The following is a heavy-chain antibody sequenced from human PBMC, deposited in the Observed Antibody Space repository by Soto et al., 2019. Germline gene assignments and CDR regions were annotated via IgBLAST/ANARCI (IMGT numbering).Heavy chain of an antibody. J-gene: IGHJ3*02. D-gene: IGHD2-15*01. CDR1: GYTFSSYW. Sequence: GESLKISCQGSGYTFSSYWIAWVRQMPGKDLEWVGIIYPGNSNTMYSPSFQGQVTISADTALSTTYLQWDTLKPSDTAIYFCASDSHCDGGNCPMGGFDMWGQGTMVTVSS. CDR3: ASDSHCDGGNCPMGGFDM. CDR2: IYPGNSNT. V-gene: IGHV5-51*01.